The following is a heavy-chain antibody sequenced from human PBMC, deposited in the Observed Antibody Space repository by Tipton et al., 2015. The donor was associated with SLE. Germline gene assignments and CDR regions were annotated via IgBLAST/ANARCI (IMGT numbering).Heavy chain of an antibody. CDR1: GGSISSYY. Sequence: TLSLTCAASGGSISSYYWSWIRQPPGKGLEWIGYIYYSGSTNYNPSLKSRVTISVDTSKNQFSLKLSSVTAADTAVYYCARATVAGMGYWGQGTLVTVSS. CDR2: IYYSGST. CDR3: ARATVAGMGY. V-gene: IGHV4-59*08. D-gene: IGHD6-19*01. J-gene: IGHJ4*02.